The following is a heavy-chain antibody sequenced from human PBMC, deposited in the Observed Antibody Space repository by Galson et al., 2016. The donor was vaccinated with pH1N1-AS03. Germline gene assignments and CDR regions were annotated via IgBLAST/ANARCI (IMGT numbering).Heavy chain of an antibody. V-gene: IGHV3-66*02. CDR1: GFTVSSGY. CDR3: AGDEGFANGINV. Sequence: SLRLSSAATGFTVSSGYHMSWVRQAPGKGLEWVSVIHPGGDTYNADSVKGRFTISRDNFENMVYLQMNSLRPEDTAVYYCAGDEGFANGINVWGQGTTVTVSS. CDR2: IHPGGDT. J-gene: IGHJ6*02. D-gene: IGHD3-3*01.